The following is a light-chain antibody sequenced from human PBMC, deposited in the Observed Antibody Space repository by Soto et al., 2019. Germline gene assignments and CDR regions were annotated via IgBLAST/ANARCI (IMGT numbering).Light chain of an antibody. CDR1: QSVSSN. V-gene: IGKV3-15*01. CDR2: GAS. CDR3: QQYNNWPPWT. J-gene: IGKJ1*01. Sequence: IGMSPSPAPLSVSPRARAXLSSTTSQSVSSNLAWYQQKPGQAPRLLIYGASTRATGIPARFSGSGSGTEFTLTISSLQSEDFAVYYCQQYNNWPPWTFGQGTKVDIK.